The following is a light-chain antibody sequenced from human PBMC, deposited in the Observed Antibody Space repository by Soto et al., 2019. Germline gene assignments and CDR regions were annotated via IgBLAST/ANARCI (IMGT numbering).Light chain of an antibody. V-gene: IGLV2-14*03. CDR3: TSWTTSTTMI. CDR2: DVN. J-gene: IGLJ2*01. CDR1: SSDIGAYNY. Sequence: QSALTQPASVSGSPGQSITISCTGTSSDIGAYNYVSWYQQHPVKAPKLMIYDVNIRPSGVSNRFSGSKSGNTASLTISGLQAEDEADYYCTSWTTSTTMIFGGGTKVTVL.